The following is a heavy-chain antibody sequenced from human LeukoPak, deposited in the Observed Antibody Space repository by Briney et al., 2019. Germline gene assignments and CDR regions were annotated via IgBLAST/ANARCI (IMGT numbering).Heavy chain of an antibody. CDR1: GYTFTSYD. CDR2: INPNSGGT. CDR3: ARYVGSTSCLPD. V-gene: IGHV1-2*02. J-gene: IGHJ4*02. D-gene: IGHD2-2*01. Sequence: GASVKVSCKASGYTFTSYDINWVRQATGQGLEWMGWINPNSGGTNYAQKFQGRVTMTRDTSISTAYMELSRLRSDDTAVYYCARYVGSTSCLPDWGQGTLVTVSS.